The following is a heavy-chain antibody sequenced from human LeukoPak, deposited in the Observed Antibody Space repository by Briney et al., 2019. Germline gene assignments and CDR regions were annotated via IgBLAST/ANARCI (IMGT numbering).Heavy chain of an antibody. CDR1: GYTFTGYY. Sequence: ASVKVSCKASGYTFTGYYMHWVRQAPGQGLEWMGWINPNSGGTNYAQKFQGGVTMTTDTSTSTAYMELRSLRSDDTAVYYCARDKPYGDYYFWFDYWGQGTLVTVSS. CDR3: ARDKPYGDYYFWFDY. V-gene: IGHV1-2*02. CDR2: INPNSGGT. D-gene: IGHD4-17*01. J-gene: IGHJ4*02.